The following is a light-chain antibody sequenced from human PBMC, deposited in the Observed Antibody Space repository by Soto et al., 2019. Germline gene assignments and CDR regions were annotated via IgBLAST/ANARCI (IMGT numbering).Light chain of an antibody. Sequence: IEMTQSPATLSVSPGERATLSCRAGQTIYSKVAWYQQRPGQAPKLIIYRASSRDTGVPARFSGSGSGTEFTLTISSLQYEDLALYYCHQYQNLWTFGQGTKVEIK. V-gene: IGKV3-15*01. CDR2: RAS. CDR3: HQYQNLWT. CDR1: QTIYSK. J-gene: IGKJ1*01.